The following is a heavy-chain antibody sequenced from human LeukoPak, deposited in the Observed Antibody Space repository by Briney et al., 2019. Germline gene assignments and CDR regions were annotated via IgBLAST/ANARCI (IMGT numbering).Heavy chain of an antibody. D-gene: IGHD3-22*01. CDR3: ARMYYYDSSGYSP. J-gene: IGHJ5*02. CDR2: IRGDNGNT. CDR1: GYTFSNYG. V-gene: IGHV1-18*01. Sequence: ASVKVSCKASGYTFSNYGISWVRQAPGQGLEWVGWIRGDNGNTNYAQKLQGRVTMTTDTSTSTAYMELRSLGSDETAVYYCARMYYYDSSGYSPWGQGTLVTVSS.